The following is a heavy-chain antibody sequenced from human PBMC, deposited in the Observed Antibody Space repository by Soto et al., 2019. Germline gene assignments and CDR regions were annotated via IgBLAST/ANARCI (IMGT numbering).Heavy chain of an antibody. CDR2: ISYDGSNK. CDR3: ARAVDFGGNPAYINY. J-gene: IGHJ4*02. D-gene: IGHD2-15*01. Sequence: GGSLRLSCAASGFTFSSYGMHWVRQAPGKGLEWVAVISYDGSNKYYADSVKGRFTISRDNSKNTLYLQMNSLRAEDTAVYYCARAVDFGGNPAYINYWGQGTLVTVSS. V-gene: IGHV3-30*03. CDR1: GFTFSSYG.